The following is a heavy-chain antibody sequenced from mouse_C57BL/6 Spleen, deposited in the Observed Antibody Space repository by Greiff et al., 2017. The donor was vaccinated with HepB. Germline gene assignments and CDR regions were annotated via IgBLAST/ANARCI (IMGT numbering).Heavy chain of an antibody. D-gene: IGHD3-1*01. Sequence: EVKLQQSGPVLVKPGASVKMSCKASGYTFTDYYMNWVKQSHGKSLEWIGVINPYNGGTSYNQKFKGKATLTVDKSSSTAYMELNSLTSEDSAVYYCARNYLGAMDYWGQGTSVTVSS. CDR1: GYTFTDYY. CDR3: ARNYLGAMDY. CDR2: INPYNGGT. J-gene: IGHJ4*01. V-gene: IGHV1-19*01.